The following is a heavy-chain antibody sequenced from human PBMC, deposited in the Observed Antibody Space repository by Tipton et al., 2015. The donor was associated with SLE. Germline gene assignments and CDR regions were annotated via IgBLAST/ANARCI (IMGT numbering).Heavy chain of an antibody. J-gene: IGHJ3*02. CDR2: IYYSGST. Sequence: TLSLTCTVSGGPISSGGYYWSWIRQHPGKGLEWIGYIYYSGSTYYNPSLKSRVTISVGTSKNQFFLRLRSVTAADTAVYYCARSGYSSGWYRGRFDIWGQGTMVTVSS. CDR3: ARSGYSSGWYRGRFDI. D-gene: IGHD6-19*01. V-gene: IGHV4-31*03. CDR1: GGPISSGGYY.